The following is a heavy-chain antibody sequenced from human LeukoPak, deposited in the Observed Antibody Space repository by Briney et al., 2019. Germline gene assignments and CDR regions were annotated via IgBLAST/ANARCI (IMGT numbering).Heavy chain of an antibody. D-gene: IGHD3-10*01. CDR3: ARGEWNTMVRGVRYGMDV. V-gene: IGHV3-9*01. CDR1: GFTFDDYA. Sequence: GGSLRLSCAASGFTFDDYAMHWVRQAPGKGLEWVSGISWNSGSIGYADSVKGRFTISRDNAKNSLYLQMNSLRAEDTAVYYCARGEWNTMVRGVRYGMDVWGQGTTVTVSS. J-gene: IGHJ6*02. CDR2: ISWNSGSI.